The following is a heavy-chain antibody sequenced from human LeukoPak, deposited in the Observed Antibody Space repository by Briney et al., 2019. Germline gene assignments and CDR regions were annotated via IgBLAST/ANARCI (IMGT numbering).Heavy chain of an antibody. Sequence: GGSLRLSCAASGFTFSSYWMHWVRQAPGKGLVWVSRINSDGSSTSYADSVKGRFTISRDNSKNTLYLQMNSLRAEDTAVYYCARGPNYYDSSGYYLDYWGQGTLVTVSS. J-gene: IGHJ4*02. CDR2: INSDGSST. CDR1: GFTFSSYW. CDR3: ARGPNYYDSSGYYLDY. V-gene: IGHV3-74*01. D-gene: IGHD3-22*01.